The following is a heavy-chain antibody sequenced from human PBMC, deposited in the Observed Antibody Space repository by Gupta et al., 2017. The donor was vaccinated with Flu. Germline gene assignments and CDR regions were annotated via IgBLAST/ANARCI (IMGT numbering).Heavy chain of an antibody. Sequence: GKGLECVGGIRKTGGSIDYSESAKGRFTISRDKSKNTLYLEMNSLRVDDTATYYCAKRFSVGYYNYYFYMDVWGNGTAVSVS. V-gene: IGHV3-23*01. J-gene: IGHJ6*03. CDR3: AKRFSVGYYNYYFYMDV. CDR2: IRKTGGSI. D-gene: IGHD5-12*01.